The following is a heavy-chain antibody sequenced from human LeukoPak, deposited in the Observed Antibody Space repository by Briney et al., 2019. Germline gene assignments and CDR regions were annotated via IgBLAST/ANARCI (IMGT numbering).Heavy chain of an antibody. CDR3: AKEGQRYYDSSGYLDI. D-gene: IGHD3-22*01. CDR1: GFTFSSYA. Sequence: GGSLRLSCAASGFTFSSYAMSWVRQAPGKGLEWVSAISGSGGSTYYADSVKGRFTISRDNSKNTLYLQMNSLRAEDTAVYYCAKEGQRYYDSSGYLDIWGQGTMVTVSS. J-gene: IGHJ3*02. CDR2: ISGSGGST. V-gene: IGHV3-23*01.